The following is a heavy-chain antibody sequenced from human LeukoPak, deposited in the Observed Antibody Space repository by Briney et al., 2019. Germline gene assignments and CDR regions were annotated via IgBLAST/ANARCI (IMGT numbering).Heavy chain of an antibody. J-gene: IGHJ4*02. D-gene: IGHD2-15*01. CDR3: ARAVGYCSGGSCSLDY. V-gene: IGHV4-39*07. CDR1: GGSISSSSYY. CDR2: INHRGST. Sequence: SETLSLTCTVSGGSISSSSYYWGWIRQPPGKGLEWIGEINHRGSTNYNPSLKSRVTISVDTSKNQFSLKLSSVTAADTAVYYCARAVGYCSGGSCSLDYWGQGTLVTVSS.